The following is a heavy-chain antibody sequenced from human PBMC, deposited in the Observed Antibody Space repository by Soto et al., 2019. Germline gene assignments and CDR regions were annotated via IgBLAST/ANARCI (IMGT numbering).Heavy chain of an antibody. CDR3: ARGGDRSSTSCYAPYYYSGMDV. CDR1: GGYIRSGGHY. D-gene: IGHD2-2*01. V-gene: IGHV4-31*03. CDR2: IYYSGST. Sequence: PSETLSLTCPVSGGYIRSGGHYRSWIRQHPGKGLEWIGYIYYSGSTYYNPSLKSRVTISVDTSKDQFSLKLSSVTAADTAVYYCARGGDRSSTSCYAPYYYSGMDVWGQGTTVTVSS. J-gene: IGHJ6*02.